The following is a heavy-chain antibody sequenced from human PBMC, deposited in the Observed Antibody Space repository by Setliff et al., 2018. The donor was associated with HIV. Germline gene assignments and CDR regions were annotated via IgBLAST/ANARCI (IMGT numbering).Heavy chain of an antibody. J-gene: IGHJ6*03. Sequence: SETLSLTCSVSGASITSHNGSWIRQSAGKGLEWIGRIYTRGNTNYNPSLRSRVTMSVDTSKNQFSLKVTSVTAADTAVYYCTRDLWGDDYYYNDMDVWGKGTTVTVS. CDR3: TRDLWGDDYYYNDMDV. V-gene: IGHV4-4*07. D-gene: IGHD2-21*02. CDR2: IYTRGNT. CDR1: GASITSHN.